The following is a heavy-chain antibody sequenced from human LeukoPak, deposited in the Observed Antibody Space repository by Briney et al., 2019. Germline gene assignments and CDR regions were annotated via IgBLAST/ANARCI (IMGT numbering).Heavy chain of an antibody. D-gene: IGHD3-22*01. Sequence: PGGSLRLSCAASGFTFSSYAMHWVRQAPGKGLEYVSAISSNGGSTYYANSVKGRFTISRDNSKNTLYLQMGSLRAEDMAVYYCARGDSSGYYYSQVSYWGQGTLVTVSS. J-gene: IGHJ4*02. V-gene: IGHV3-64*01. CDR2: ISSNGGST. CDR1: GFTFSSYA. CDR3: ARGDSSGYYYSQVSY.